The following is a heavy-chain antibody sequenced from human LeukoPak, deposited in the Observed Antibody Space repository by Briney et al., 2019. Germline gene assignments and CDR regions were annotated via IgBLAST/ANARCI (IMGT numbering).Heavy chain of an antibody. J-gene: IGHJ4*02. CDR2: MNPNSGNT. CDR1: GYTFTSYD. V-gene: IGHV1-8*03. D-gene: IGHD2-15*01. Sequence: ASVKVSCKASGYTFTSYDINWVRQATGQGLEWMGWMNPNSGNTGYAQKFQGRVTITRNTSISTAYMELSSLRSEDTAVYYCARVGYCSGGSCYSFHYWGQGTLVTVSS. CDR3: ARVGYCSGGSCYSFHY.